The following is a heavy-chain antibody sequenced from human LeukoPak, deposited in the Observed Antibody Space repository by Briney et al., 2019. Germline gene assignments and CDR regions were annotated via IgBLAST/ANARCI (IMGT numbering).Heavy chain of an antibody. CDR1: GFTFSTYY. Sequence: PGGSLRLSCVASGFTFSTYYMNWVRQAPGKGLEWVSSITTSSYIYYADSVKGRFTISRDDAKNSLYLQMNSLRAEDTAVYYCARASGGSCYDYWGQGTLVTASS. CDR3: ARASGGSCYDY. V-gene: IGHV3-21*06. D-gene: IGHD2-15*01. CDR2: ITTSSYI. J-gene: IGHJ4*02.